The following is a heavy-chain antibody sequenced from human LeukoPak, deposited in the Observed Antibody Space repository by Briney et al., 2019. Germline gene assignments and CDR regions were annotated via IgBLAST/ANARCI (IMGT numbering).Heavy chain of an antibody. D-gene: IGHD3-10*01. CDR1: GYTFTSYG. CDR3: ARVVWFGELFNYCGMDV. Sequence: ASVKVSCKASGYTFTSYGISWVRQAPGQGLEWMGWISAYNGNTNYAQKLQGRVTMTTDTSTSTAYMELRSLRSDDTAVYYCARVVWFGELFNYCGMDVWGKGTTVTVSS. V-gene: IGHV1-18*04. CDR2: ISAYNGNT. J-gene: IGHJ6*04.